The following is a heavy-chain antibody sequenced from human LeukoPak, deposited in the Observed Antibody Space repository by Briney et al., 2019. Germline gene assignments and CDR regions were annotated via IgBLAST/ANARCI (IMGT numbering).Heavy chain of an antibody. CDR1: GFTFSNYN. Sequence: GGSLRLSCVASGFTFSNYNMNWVRQAPGKGLEWVSYISSSSTTIYYADSVKGRFTISRDNSENTLYLQMNSLRAGDTAVYYCAKTYRWFGESIYFFDSWGQGTLVTVSS. CDR2: ISSSSTTI. CDR3: AKTYRWFGESIYFFDS. V-gene: IGHV3-48*01. D-gene: IGHD3-10*01. J-gene: IGHJ4*02.